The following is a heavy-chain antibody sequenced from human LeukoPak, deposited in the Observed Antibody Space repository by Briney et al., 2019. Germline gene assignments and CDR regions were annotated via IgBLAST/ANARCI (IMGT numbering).Heavy chain of an antibody. Sequence: EASVKVCCKASGGTFSSYALGWVRQAPGQGLEWMGGIIPMFGTANYAQKFQGRLRITADISTSTAYMELSSLRSDDTAVYCARGADWQLLEYYYYYMDVWGKGTTVTVSS. V-gene: IGHV1-69*06. D-gene: IGHD6-6*01. J-gene: IGHJ6*03. CDR2: IIPMFGTA. CDR3: ARGADWQLLEYYYYYMDV. CDR1: GGTFSSYA.